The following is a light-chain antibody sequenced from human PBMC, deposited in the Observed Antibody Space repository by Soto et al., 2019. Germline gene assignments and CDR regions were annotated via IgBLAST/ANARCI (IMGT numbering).Light chain of an antibody. CDR1: SSDVGNYNY. J-gene: IGLJ1*01. V-gene: IGLV2-11*01. CDR3: CSYAGTYIYV. CDR2: DVT. Sequence: QSALTQPRSVSGSPGQTVTISCTGTSSDVGNYNYVSWYQQHPGKAPKLMIYDVTQRPSGVPDRFSGSKSGNTASLTISRLQAXDEADYYCCSYAGTYIYVFGSGTKVTVL.